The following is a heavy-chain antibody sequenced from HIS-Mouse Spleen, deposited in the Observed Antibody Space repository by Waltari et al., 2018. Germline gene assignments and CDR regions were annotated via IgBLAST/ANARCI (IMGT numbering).Heavy chain of an antibody. J-gene: IGHJ4*02. CDR1: GFTFSRYG. V-gene: IGHV3-30*18. Sequence: QVQLVESGGGVVQPGRSLRLSCAASGFTFSRYGTHWVRQAPGKGLEWVAVISYDGSNKYYADSVKGRFTISRDNSKNTLYLQMNSLRAEDTAVYYCAKASSGWLDYWGQGTLVTVSS. CDR2: ISYDGSNK. D-gene: IGHD6-19*01. CDR3: AKASSGWLDY.